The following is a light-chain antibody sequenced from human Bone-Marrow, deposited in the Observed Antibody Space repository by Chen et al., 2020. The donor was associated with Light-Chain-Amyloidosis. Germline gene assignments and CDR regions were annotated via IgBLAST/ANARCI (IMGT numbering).Light chain of an antibody. V-gene: IGKV3-15*01. J-gene: IGKJ4*01. CDR3: QQYNNWPPLT. CDR2: GAS. Sequence: EIVMTQSPATLPVYPGERATLSCRASQSVSSNLAWYQQKPGQAPRLLIYGASTRATGIPARFSGSGSGTEFTLTISSLQSEDFAVYYCQQYNNWPPLTVGGGTKVEIK. CDR1: QSVSSN.